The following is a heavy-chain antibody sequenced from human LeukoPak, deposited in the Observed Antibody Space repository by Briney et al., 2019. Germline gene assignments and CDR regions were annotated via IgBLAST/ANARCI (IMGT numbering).Heavy chain of an antibody. Sequence: GGSLRLSCAASGFTFSSYAMSWVRQAPGKGLEWVSAISGSGGSTYYADSVKGRFTIPRDNSKNTLYLQMNSLRAEDTAVYYCAKFPVHYYDSSGYYFDYWGQGTLVTVSS. J-gene: IGHJ4*02. CDR3: AKFPVHYYDSSGYYFDY. CDR1: GFTFSSYA. V-gene: IGHV3-23*01. D-gene: IGHD3-22*01. CDR2: ISGSGGST.